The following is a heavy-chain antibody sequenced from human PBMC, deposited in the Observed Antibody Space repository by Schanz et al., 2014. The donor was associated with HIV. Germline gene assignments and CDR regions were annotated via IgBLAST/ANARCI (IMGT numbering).Heavy chain of an antibody. CDR1: GFTFSSSG. J-gene: IGHJ4*02. D-gene: IGHD6-19*01. CDR3: AKTSYGWYFDY. CDR2: MRGSDDST. Sequence: VQLVESGGGVVQPGRSLRLSCAASGFTFSSSGMHWVRQAPGKGLEWVSGMRGSDDSTFYADSVKGRFTISRDNSKNTLYFQMNSLRAEDTAIYYCAKTSYGWYFDYWGQGTLVTVSS. V-gene: IGHV3-23*04.